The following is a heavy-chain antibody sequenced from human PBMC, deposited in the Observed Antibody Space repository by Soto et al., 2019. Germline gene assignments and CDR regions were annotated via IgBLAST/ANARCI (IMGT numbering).Heavy chain of an antibody. D-gene: IGHD1-26*01. CDR1: GGSISSGGYY. CDR3: ARDRGGSYVGYYYYYGMDV. V-gene: IGHV4-31*03. Sequence: PSETLSLTCTVSGGSISSGGYYWSWIRQHPGKGLEWIGYIYYSGSTYYKPSLKSRVTISVDTSKNQFSLKLSSVTAADTAVYYCARDRGGSYVGYYYYYGMDVWGQGTTVTVSS. J-gene: IGHJ6*02. CDR2: IYYSGST.